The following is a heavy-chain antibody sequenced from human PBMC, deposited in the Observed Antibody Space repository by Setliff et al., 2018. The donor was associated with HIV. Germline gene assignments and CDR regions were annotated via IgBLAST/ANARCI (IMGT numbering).Heavy chain of an antibody. J-gene: IGHJ4*02. CDR1: GGSISSGGYS. CDR3: ASRDTSRYFDDY. D-gene: IGHD3-22*01. V-gene: IGHV4-30-2*05. CDR2: IYHSGST. Sequence: LSLTCAVSGGSISSGGYSWSWIRQPPGKGLEWIGYIYHSGSTYFNPSLKSRVSISTDTSKNQFSLKLTSVTAADTAVYYCASRDTSRYFDDYWGQGTLVTVSS.